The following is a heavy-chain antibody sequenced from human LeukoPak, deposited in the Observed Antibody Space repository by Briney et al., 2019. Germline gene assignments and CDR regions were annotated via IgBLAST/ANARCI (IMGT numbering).Heavy chain of an antibody. CDR3: AREAGSGYVPFYYYYGMDV. D-gene: IGHD3-22*01. Sequence: SVKVSCKASGGTFSSYAISWVRQAPGQGLEWMGRIIPILGIANYAQKFQGRVTITADRSTSTAYMELSSLRSEDTAVYYCAREAGSGYVPFYYYYGMDVWGQGTTVTVSS. CDR1: GGTFSSYA. CDR2: IIPILGIA. V-gene: IGHV1-69*04. J-gene: IGHJ6*02.